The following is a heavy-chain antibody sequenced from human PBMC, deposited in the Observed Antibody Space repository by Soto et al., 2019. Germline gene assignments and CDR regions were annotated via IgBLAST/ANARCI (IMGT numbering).Heavy chain of an antibody. CDR1: GGSISSYY. J-gene: IGHJ5*02. CDR2: IYYSGST. CDR3: ARRGLYGSGTDRDNWFDP. D-gene: IGHD3-10*01. V-gene: IGHV4-59*01. Sequence: QVQLQESGPGLVKPSETLSLTCTVSGGSISSYYWSWIRQPPGKGLEWIGYIYYSGSTNYNHSLKSRVTIPVDTSKNQFSLKLSSVTAADTAVYYWARRGLYGSGTDRDNWFDPWGQGTLVTVSS.